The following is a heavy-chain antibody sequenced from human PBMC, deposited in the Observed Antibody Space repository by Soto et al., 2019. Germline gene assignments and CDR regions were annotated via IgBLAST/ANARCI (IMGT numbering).Heavy chain of an antibody. J-gene: IGHJ5*02. CDR2: IYYSGST. CDR3: ARLSIAAAFWFDP. V-gene: IGHV4-39*01. D-gene: IGHD6-13*01. CDR1: GGSISSSSYY. Sequence: QLQLQESGPGLVKPSETLSLTCTVSGGSISSSSYYWGWIRQPPGKGLEWIGSIYYSGSTYYNPSLKSRVTISVDTSKNQFSLTLSSVTAADTAVYYCARLSIAAAFWFDPWGQGTLVTVSS.